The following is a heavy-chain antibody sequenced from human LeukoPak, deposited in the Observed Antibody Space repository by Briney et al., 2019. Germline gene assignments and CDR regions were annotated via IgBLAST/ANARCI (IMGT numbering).Heavy chain of an antibody. D-gene: IGHD1-26*01. Sequence: SETLSLTCTVSGGSISSSSYHWGWIRQPPGKGLEWIGSIYYSGSTYYNPSLKSRVTISVDTSKNQFSLKLSSVTAADTAVYYCARLRPKVGAPYFDYWGQGTLVTVSS. J-gene: IGHJ4*02. CDR1: GGSISSSSYH. V-gene: IGHV4-39*01. CDR2: IYYSGST. CDR3: ARLRPKVGAPYFDY.